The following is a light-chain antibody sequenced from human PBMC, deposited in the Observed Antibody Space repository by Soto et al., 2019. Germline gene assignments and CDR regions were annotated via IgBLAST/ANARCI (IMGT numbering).Light chain of an antibody. CDR3: QQYKNWPWT. Sequence: EIVMTQSPDTLSVSPGERAPLSCRASHIVSSNLAWYQHKAGQAPRLLIYGASTRATGIPARFSGSGSGTEFSLTISSLQSEDFVVYYCQQYKNWPWTFGQGTKVDIK. CDR2: GAS. CDR1: HIVSSN. J-gene: IGKJ1*01. V-gene: IGKV3-15*01.